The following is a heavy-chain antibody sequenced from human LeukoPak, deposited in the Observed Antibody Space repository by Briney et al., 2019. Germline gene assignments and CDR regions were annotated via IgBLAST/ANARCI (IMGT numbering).Heavy chain of an antibody. Sequence: SETLSLTCTVSGGSISTYYWSWIRQPPGKGLEWIGYIYYSGNSNYNPSLKSRVTISVDTSKNQFSLQLNSVTPEDTAVYYCARAWYSSGWTGTDYWGQGTLVTVSS. CDR2: IYYSGNS. CDR3: ARAWYSSGWTGTDY. J-gene: IGHJ4*02. D-gene: IGHD6-19*01. V-gene: IGHV4-59*12. CDR1: GGSISTYY.